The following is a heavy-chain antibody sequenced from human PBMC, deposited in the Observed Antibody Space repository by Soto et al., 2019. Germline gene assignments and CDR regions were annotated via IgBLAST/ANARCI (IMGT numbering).Heavy chain of an antibody. CDR2: ISAYNGNT. CDR3: ARDLSSGIAAAGTSWFDP. Sequence: ASVNVSCKASGYTFTSYGISWVRQAPGQGLEWMGWISAYNGNTNYAQKLQGRVTMTTDTSTSTAYMELRSLRSDDTAVYYCARDLSSGIAAAGTSWFDPWGQGTLVTVSS. J-gene: IGHJ5*02. D-gene: IGHD6-13*01. CDR1: GYTFTSYG. V-gene: IGHV1-18*04.